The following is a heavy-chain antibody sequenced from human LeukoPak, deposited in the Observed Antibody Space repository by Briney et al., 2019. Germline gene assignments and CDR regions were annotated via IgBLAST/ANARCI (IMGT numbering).Heavy chain of an antibody. V-gene: IGHV1-18*01. J-gene: IGHJ4*02. CDR3: ARDYCSSTSCLFDY. CDR2: SSAYNENT. Sequence: ASVKVSCKASGYTFISYAIHWVRQAPGQGLEWMGWSSAYNENTNSALKVQGRVTMTTDTSTSTAYMELRSLRSDDTAVYYCARDYCSSTSCLFDYWGQGTLVTVSS. CDR1: GYTFISYA. D-gene: IGHD2-2*01.